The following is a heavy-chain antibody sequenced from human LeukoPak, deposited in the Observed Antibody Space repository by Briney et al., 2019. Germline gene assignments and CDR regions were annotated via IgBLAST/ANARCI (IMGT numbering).Heavy chain of an antibody. Sequence: MTGGSLRLSCAASGFTFSSYSMNWVRQAPGKGLEWVSSISSSSSYIHYADSVKGRFTISRDNAKNSLYLQINSLRAEDTAVYYCARERGMDYWGQGTLVTVSS. CDR3: ARERGMDY. J-gene: IGHJ4*02. D-gene: IGHD2-15*01. CDR2: ISSSSSYI. V-gene: IGHV3-21*01. CDR1: GFTFSSYS.